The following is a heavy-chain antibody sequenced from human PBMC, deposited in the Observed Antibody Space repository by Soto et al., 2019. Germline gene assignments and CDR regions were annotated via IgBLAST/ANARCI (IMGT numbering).Heavy chain of an antibody. CDR2: IYYSGST. V-gene: IGHV4-31*03. Sequence: SETLSLTCTVSGGSISSGGYYWSWIRQHPGKGLEWIGYIYYSGSTYYNPSLKSRVTISVDTSKNQFSLKLSSVTAADTAVYYCARAESNWNDQGCYFDYWGQGTLVTVSS. D-gene: IGHD1-20*01. J-gene: IGHJ4*02. CDR1: GGSISSGGYY. CDR3: ARAESNWNDQGCYFDY.